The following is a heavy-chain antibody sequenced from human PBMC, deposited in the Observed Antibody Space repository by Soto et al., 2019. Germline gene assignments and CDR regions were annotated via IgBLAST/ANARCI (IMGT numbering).Heavy chain of an antibody. V-gene: IGHV1-69*01. Sequence: SVKGSCEASGGTFSSYAISWVRQAPVQGLEWMGGIIPIFGTANYAQKFQGRVTITADESTSTAYMELSSLRSEDTAVYYCARGRAYCGGDCYSNFDYWGQGTLVTVSS. CDR1: GGTFSSYA. CDR2: IIPIFGTA. CDR3: ARGRAYCGGDCYSNFDY. J-gene: IGHJ4*02. D-gene: IGHD2-21*02.